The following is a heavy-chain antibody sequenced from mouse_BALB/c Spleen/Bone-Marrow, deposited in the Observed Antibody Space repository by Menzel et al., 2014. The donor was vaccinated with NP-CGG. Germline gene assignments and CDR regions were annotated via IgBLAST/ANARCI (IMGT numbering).Heavy chain of an antibody. CDR2: INPSNGGT. CDR1: GYTFTSYY. CDR3: TREGDSPFAY. J-gene: IGHJ3*01. D-gene: IGHD2-13*01. V-gene: IGHV1S81*02. Sequence: GAELVKPGASVKLSCKASGYTFTSYYMYWVKQRPGQGLEWIGEINPSNGGTNFNEKFKSKATLTVDKSSSTAYMQLSSLTSEDSAVYYCTREGDSPFAYWGQGTLVTVSA.